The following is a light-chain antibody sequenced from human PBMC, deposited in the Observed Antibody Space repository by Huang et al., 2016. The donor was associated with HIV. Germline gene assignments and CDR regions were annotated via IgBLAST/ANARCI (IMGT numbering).Light chain of an antibody. V-gene: IGKV1-9*01. CDR2: GAS. J-gene: IGKJ5*01. CDR1: QDISNS. Sequence: IQLTQSPSSLSASVGDRVIITRRASQDISNSLAWYQQKPGKAPKSLIFGASTLQSGVSSRFSGSASGTYFTLTINGLQPEDFATYYCQQLHDYPVTFGQGTRLDIE. CDR3: QQLHDYPVT.